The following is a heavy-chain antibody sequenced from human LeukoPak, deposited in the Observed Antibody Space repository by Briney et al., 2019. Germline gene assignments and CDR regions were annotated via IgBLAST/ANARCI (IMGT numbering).Heavy chain of an antibody. D-gene: IGHD6-13*01. V-gene: IGHV1-69*01. J-gene: IGHJ4*02. CDR3: ASRPAIAAAGDY. CDR2: IIPNFGTA. CDR1: GGTFSSYA. Sequence: ASVKVSCKASGGTFSSYAISWVRQAPGQGLEWMGGIIPNFGTANYAQKFQGGVTITADESTSTAYMELSSLRTEDTAVYYCASRPAIAAAGDYWGQGTLVTVSS.